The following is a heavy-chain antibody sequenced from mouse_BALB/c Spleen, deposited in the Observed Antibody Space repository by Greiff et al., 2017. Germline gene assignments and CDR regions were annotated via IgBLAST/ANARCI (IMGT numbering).Heavy chain of an antibody. CDR3: ARPIYYYGSSYDWYFDV. Sequence: EVQLKESGGGLVQPGGSLKLSCAASGFDFSRYWMSWVRQAPGKGLEWIGEINPDSSTINYTPSLKDKFIISRDNAKNTLYLQMSKVRSEDTALYYCARPIYYYGSSYDWYFDVWGAGTTVTVSS. J-gene: IGHJ1*01. D-gene: IGHD1-1*01. CDR1: GFDFSRYW. CDR2: INPDSSTI. V-gene: IGHV4-1*02.